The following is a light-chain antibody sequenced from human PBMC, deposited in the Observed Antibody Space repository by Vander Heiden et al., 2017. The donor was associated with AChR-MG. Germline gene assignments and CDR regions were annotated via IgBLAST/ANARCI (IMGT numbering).Light chain of an antibody. J-gene: IGKJ4*01. Sequence: EIVLTQSPGTLSLSPGERATLSCRASQSVSSSYLDWYQQKPGQAPRLLIYGASSRATGIPDRFSGSGSGTDFTLTISRLEPEDFAVYYCQQEGSSPLTFGGGTKVEIK. CDR3: QQEGSSPLT. CDR1: QSVSSSY. V-gene: IGKV3-20*01. CDR2: GAS.